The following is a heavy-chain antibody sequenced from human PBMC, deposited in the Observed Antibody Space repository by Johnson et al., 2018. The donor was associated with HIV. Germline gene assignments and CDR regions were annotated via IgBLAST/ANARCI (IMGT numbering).Heavy chain of an antibody. V-gene: IGHV3-30*02. Sequence: QVQLVESGGGVVQPGGSLRLSCAASGFTFSSYGMHWVRQAPGKGLEWVAFIRYDGSNKYYADSVKGRITISRDNSKNTLYLQMNSLRAEDTAVYYCAKERKMGGRYEAFDIWGQGTMVTVSS. CDR1: GFTFSSYG. D-gene: IGHD5-12*01. J-gene: IGHJ3*02. CDR2: IRYDGSNK. CDR3: AKERKMGGRYEAFDI.